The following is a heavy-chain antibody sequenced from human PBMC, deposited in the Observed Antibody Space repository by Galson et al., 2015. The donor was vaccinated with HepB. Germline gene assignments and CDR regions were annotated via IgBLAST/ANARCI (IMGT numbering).Heavy chain of an antibody. CDR3: ARAHPYSYNV. CDR2: IYSGGST. J-gene: IGHJ6*02. D-gene: IGHD5-18*01. V-gene: IGHV3-66*01. CDR1: GFTVSSNY. Sequence: SLRLSCAASGFTVSSNYMSWARQAPGKGLEWVSVIYSGGSTYYADSVKGRFTISRDNSKNTLYLQMNSLRAEDTAVYYYARAHPYSYNVWGQGTTVTVSS.